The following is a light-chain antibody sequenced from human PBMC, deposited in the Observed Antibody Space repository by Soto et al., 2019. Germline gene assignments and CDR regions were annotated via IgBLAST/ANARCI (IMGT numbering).Light chain of an antibody. V-gene: IGKV3-15*01. CDR1: QSISSN. Sequence: ILITQSAATLSVSPGERATLSCRASQSISSNLAWYHHKPGQAPRLLIYDAFTRATGIPARFSGSGSGTEFTLTISRLQSEDFAVYYCQQYNNWPETFGQGTRWIS. CDR3: QQYNNWPET. J-gene: IGKJ1*01. CDR2: DAF.